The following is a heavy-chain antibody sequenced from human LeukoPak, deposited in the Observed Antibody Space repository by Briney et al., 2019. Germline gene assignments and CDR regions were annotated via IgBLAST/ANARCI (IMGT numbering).Heavy chain of an antibody. D-gene: IGHD6-6*01. CDR2: IRQDGSEQ. V-gene: IGHV3-7*01. Sequence: GGSLRLSCAASGFTFSSYAMSWVRQAPGKGLEWLANIRQDGSEQQYVDSVKGRFTISRDNAKNSVYLQMNSLRAEDTALYYCATTTRSSPWDYWGQGTLVTVSS. CDR3: ATTTRSSPWDY. J-gene: IGHJ4*02. CDR1: GFTFSSYA.